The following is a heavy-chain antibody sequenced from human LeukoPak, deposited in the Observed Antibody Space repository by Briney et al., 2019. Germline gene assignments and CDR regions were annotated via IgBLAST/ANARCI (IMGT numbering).Heavy chain of an antibody. J-gene: IGHJ4*02. D-gene: IGHD6-19*01. CDR3: ARDDKFGIAVAGLDY. V-gene: IGHV1-69*05. Sequence: SVKVSCKASGGTFSSYAISWVRQAPGQGLEWMGGIIPIFGTANYAQKFQGRVTITTDESTSTAYMELSSLRSEDTAVYYCARDDKFGIAVAGLDYWGRGTLVTVSS. CDR2: IIPIFGTA. CDR1: GGTFSSYA.